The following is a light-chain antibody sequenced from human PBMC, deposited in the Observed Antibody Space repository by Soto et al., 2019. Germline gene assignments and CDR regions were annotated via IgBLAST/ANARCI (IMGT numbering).Light chain of an antibody. Sequence: EIGLTQSPGTLSLSPGERATLSCMASQSVSNNYLAWYQQKPGQAPRLLIYGASNRATGIPDRFSGSGSGTDFTLTISRLEPEDFAVYYCQQYGSSGTFGQVTKVAIK. V-gene: IGKV3-20*01. CDR1: QSVSNNY. J-gene: IGKJ1*01. CDR3: QQYGSSGT. CDR2: GAS.